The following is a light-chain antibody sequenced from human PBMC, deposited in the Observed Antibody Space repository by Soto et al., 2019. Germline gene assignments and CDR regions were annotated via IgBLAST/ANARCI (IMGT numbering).Light chain of an antibody. CDR2: GAS. J-gene: IGKJ1*01. CDR1: QIVGSN. CDR3: QQYGSSPWT. V-gene: IGKV3-15*01. Sequence: EILMTNSPATLSVSPGERASLSCRASQIVGSNLAWYQQKPGQAPRLLIYGASTRATGVPARFSGSVSGTDFTLTINRMEPEDFAVYYCQQYGSSPWTFGQGTRVEIK.